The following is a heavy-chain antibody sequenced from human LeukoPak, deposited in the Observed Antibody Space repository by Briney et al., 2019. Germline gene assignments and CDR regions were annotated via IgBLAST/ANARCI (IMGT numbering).Heavy chain of an antibody. CDR3: ARDPPAVVTPNYYYGMDV. V-gene: IGHV1-69*04. CDR2: IIPIPGIA. J-gene: IGHJ6*02. Sequence: GASVKVSCKASGGTFSSYTISWVRQAPGQGLEWMGRIIPIPGIANYAQKFQGRVTITADKSTCTAYMELSSLRSEDTAVYYCARDPPAVVTPNYYYGMDVWGQGTTVTVSS. CDR1: GGTFSSYT. D-gene: IGHD4-23*01.